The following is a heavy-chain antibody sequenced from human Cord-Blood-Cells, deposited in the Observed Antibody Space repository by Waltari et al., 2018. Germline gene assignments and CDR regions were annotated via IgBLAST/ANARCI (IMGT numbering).Heavy chain of an antibody. J-gene: IGHJ4*02. Sequence: QVQLQQWGAGLFKPSETLSLTCAVYGGSFSGYYWSWARQPPGKGLEWIGEINHSGSTNYNPSLKSRVTISVDTSKNQFSLKLSSVTAADTAVYYCARGPTWGSHFDYWGQGTLVTVSS. CDR1: GGSFSGYY. CDR2: INHSGST. D-gene: IGHD7-27*01. V-gene: IGHV4-34*01. CDR3: ARGPTWGSHFDY.